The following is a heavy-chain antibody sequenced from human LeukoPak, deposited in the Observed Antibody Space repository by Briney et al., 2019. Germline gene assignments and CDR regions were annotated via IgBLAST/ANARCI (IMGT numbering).Heavy chain of an antibody. D-gene: IGHD2-2*02. CDR2: VGYDGGP. Sequence: PSETLSLTCTVSDGSITSLNRYWGWIRQPPGKGLEWLGSVGYDGGPYHNPSLTSRATMSIDSSRNQFSLRLTSVTAADTAVYYCARVNECSSSSCFTSWFDPWGQGTLVTVSS. V-gene: IGHV4-39*07. CDR1: DGSITSLNRY. CDR3: ARVNECSSSSCFTSWFDP. J-gene: IGHJ5*02.